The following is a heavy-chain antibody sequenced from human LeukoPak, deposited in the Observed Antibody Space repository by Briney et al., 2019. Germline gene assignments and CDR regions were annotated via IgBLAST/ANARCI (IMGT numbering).Heavy chain of an antibody. CDR1: GYSFISYW. CDR2: IYPGDSDT. V-gene: IGHV5-51*01. D-gene: IGHD3-22*01. CDR3: VRRRSIGYDYALDY. J-gene: IGHJ4*02. Sequence: GEALQISCKGSGYSFISYWIGWVRPMPGKGLEWMGIIYPGDSDTRYSPSFQGQVTISADKSISTAYLQWSSLKASDTAMYHCVRRRSIGYDYALDYWGQGTLVTVAS.